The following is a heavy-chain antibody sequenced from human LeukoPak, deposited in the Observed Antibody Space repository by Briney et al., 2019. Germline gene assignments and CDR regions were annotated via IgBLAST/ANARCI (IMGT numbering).Heavy chain of an antibody. CDR2: ISSSGTYI. CDR1: GFTFSSYS. V-gene: IGHV3-21*01. CDR3: ARAHGDYRYYWYFDL. D-gene: IGHD4-17*01. J-gene: IGHJ2*01. Sequence: GGSLRLSCAASGFTFSSYSMNWVRQAPGKGLEWVSSISSSGTYIYYADSVKGRFTISRDNAKNSLYLQTNSLRAEDTAVYFCARAHGDYRYYWYFDLWSRGTLVTVSS.